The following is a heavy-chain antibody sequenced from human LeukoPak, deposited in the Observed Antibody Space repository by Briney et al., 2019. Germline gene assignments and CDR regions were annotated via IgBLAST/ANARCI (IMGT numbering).Heavy chain of an antibody. V-gene: IGHV4-59*08. CDR3: VVWFGEFPIFDY. CDR1: GVSIRSYY. CDR2: IYYSGST. J-gene: IGHJ4*02. D-gene: IGHD3-10*01. Sequence: SETLSLTCTVSGVSIRSYYWTWIRQSPGKGLEWIGYIYYSGSTNYNPSLKSRVTISVDTSKNQFSLRLSSVTAADTAVYYCVVWFGEFPIFDYWGQGTLVTVSS.